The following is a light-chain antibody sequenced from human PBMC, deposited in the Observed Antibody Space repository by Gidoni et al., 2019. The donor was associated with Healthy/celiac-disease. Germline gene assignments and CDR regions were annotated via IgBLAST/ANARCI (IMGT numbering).Light chain of an antibody. J-gene: IGLJ1*01. CDR1: SSNIGAGYD. V-gene: IGLV1-40*01. CDR3: QSYDSSLSGSKV. Sequence: QMVTISCTGSSSNIGAGYDVHWYQQLPGTAPKLLIYGNSNRPSGVPDRFSGSKSGTSASLAITGLQAEDEADYYCQSYDSSLSGSKVFGTGTKVTVL. CDR2: GNS.